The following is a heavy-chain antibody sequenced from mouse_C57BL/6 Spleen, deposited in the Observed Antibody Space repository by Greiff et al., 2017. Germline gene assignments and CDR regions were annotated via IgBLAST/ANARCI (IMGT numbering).Heavy chain of an antibody. CDR3: ARSRSGIYAMDY. Sequence: VQLQQSGPELVKPGASVKISCKASGYAFSSSWMNWVKQRPGKGLEWIGRIYPGDGDTNYNWKFKGKATLTADKSSSTAYMQLSSLTSEDSAVYFCARSRSGIYAMDYWGQGTSVTVSS. J-gene: IGHJ4*01. V-gene: IGHV1-82*01. CDR1: GYAFSSSW. CDR2: IYPGDGDT.